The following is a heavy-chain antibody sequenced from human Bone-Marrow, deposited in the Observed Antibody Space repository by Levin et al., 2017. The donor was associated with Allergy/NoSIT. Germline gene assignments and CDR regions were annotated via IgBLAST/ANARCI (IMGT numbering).Heavy chain of an antibody. CDR1: GFTFSSYA. V-gene: IGHV3-23*01. D-gene: IGHD2-15*01. J-gene: IGHJ2*01. Sequence: GGSLRLSCAASGFTFSSYAMNWVRQAPGKGLEWVSGILGSTGRTYYAGSVKGRFTISRDNSKNTLSLQMNNLRAEDTAMYYCAKDVVTEGLWYFDLWGRGTLVTVSS. CDR2: ILGSTGRT. CDR3: AKDVVTEGLWYFDL.